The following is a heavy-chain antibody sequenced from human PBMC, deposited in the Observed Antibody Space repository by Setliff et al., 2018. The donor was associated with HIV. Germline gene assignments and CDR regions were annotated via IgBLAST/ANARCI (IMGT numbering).Heavy chain of an antibody. CDR1: GGSISSSSFY. V-gene: IGHV4-39*07. J-gene: IGHJ4*02. CDR3: ARAPHDLDTSGHYSWFYFDY. D-gene: IGHD3-22*01. CDR2: IYYSGST. Sequence: SETLSLTCNVSGGSISSSSFYWGWIRQPPGKGLVWIGSIYYSGSTTYHPSLRSRVTVSAATSRTQFSLKLVSVTAADTAVYSCARAPHDLDTSGHYSWFYFDYWGQGTLVTVSS.